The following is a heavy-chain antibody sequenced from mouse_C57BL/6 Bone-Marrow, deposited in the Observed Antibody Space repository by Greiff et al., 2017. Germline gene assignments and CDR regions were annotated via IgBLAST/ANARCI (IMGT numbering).Heavy chain of an antibody. V-gene: IGHV1-26*01. J-gene: IGHJ2*01. CDR2: INPNNGGT. CDR1: GYTFTDYY. D-gene: IGHD2-3*01. CDR3: AREGNDGYSTGGY. Sequence: EVQLQQSGPELVKPGASVKISCKASGYTFTDYYMNWVKQSHGKSLEWIGDINPNNGGTSYNQKFKGKATLTVDKSSSTAYMELRSLTSEDSAVYYCAREGNDGYSTGGYWGQGTTLTVSS.